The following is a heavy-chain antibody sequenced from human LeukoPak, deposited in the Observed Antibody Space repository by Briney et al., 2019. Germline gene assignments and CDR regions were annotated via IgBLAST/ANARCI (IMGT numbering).Heavy chain of an antibody. Sequence: ASVKVSCKASGYTFTGYYMHWVRQAPGQGLEWMGWINPNSGGTNYAQKFQGRVTMTRDTSTSTAYMELRSLRSDDTAVYYCARVLVAAAGVLFDYWGQGTLVTVSS. CDR1: GYTFTGYY. J-gene: IGHJ4*02. V-gene: IGHV1-2*02. D-gene: IGHD6-13*01. CDR2: INPNSGGT. CDR3: ARVLVAAAGVLFDY.